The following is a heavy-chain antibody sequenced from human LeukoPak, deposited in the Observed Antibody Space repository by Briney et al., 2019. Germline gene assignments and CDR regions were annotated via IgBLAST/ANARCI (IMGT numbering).Heavy chain of an antibody. CDR1: GGSMSSGSYY. CDR3: AREDRYSSSSSYYYYYYMDV. D-gene: IGHD6-6*01. Sequence: SQTLSLTCTVSGGSMSSGSYYWSWIRQPAGKGLEWIGRIYTSGSTNYNPSLKSRVTISVDTSKNQFSLKLSSVTAADTAVYYCAREDRYSSSSSYYYYYYMDVWGKGTTVTVSS. J-gene: IGHJ6*03. CDR2: IYTSGST. V-gene: IGHV4-61*02.